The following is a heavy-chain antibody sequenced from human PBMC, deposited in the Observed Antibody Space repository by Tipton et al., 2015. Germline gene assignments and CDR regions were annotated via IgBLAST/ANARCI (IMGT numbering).Heavy chain of an antibody. V-gene: IGHV4-59*08. J-gene: IGHJ4*02. CDR1: GGSFSDYY. CDR3: ACQDYDSLTRDYQTVDY. D-gene: IGHD3-9*01. Sequence: GLVKPSETLSLTCTVSGGSFSDYYWSWIRQPPGKGLEWIGSLSYSGKTDYNPSLKSRVTMSRDTSKNQFSLKLTSVTAAATAVDYCACQDYDSLTRDYQTVDYWGQGTLVTVSS. CDR2: LSYSGKT.